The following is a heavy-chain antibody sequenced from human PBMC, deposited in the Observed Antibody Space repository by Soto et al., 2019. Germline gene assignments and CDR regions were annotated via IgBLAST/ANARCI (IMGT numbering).Heavy chain of an antibody. CDR1: GGSFSGYY. V-gene: IGHV4-34*01. CDR2: INHSGST. Sequence: PSETLSLTCAVYGGSFSGYYWSWIRQPPGKGLEWIGEINHSGSTNYNPSLKSRVTISVDTSKNQFSLKLSSVTAADTAVYYCARVQWKWFDPWGQGTLVTVSS. J-gene: IGHJ5*02. CDR3: ARVQWKWFDP. D-gene: IGHD1-1*01.